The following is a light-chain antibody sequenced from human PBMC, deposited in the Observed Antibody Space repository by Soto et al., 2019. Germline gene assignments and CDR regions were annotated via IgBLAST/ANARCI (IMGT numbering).Light chain of an antibody. CDR2: DVS. V-gene: IGLV2-14*01. J-gene: IGLJ2*01. CDR3: SSYTSSSTLVV. CDR1: SSDVGGYNY. Sequence: QSALTQPASVSGSPGQSITISCTGTSSDVGGYNYVSWYQQHPVKAPKLMIYDVSNRPSGVSHRFSGSKSGHTAALTISVLHAEDEADYFCSSYTSSSTLVVFGGGTNLTVL.